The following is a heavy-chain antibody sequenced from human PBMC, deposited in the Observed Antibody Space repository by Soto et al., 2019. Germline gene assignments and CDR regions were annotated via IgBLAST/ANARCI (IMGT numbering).Heavy chain of an antibody. CDR2: IWYDGSNK. Sequence: QVQLVESGGGVVQPGRSLRLSCAASGFTFSSYGMHWVRQAPGKGLEWVAVIWYDGSNKYYADSVKGRFTISRDNSKNTLYLQMNSMRAEDTAVYYCASLYSSSSDPDYWGQGTLVTVSS. J-gene: IGHJ4*02. D-gene: IGHD6-6*01. CDR1: GFTFSSYG. CDR3: ASLYSSSSDPDY. V-gene: IGHV3-33*01.